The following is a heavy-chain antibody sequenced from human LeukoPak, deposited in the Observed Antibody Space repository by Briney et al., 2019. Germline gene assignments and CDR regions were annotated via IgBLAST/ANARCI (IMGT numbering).Heavy chain of an antibody. D-gene: IGHD3-16*01. CDR2: IHPNSGGT. CDR1: GYSFTGYY. J-gene: IGHJ4*02. Sequence: ASVKVSCKASGYSFTGYYLHWVRQAPGQGLEWMGWIHPNSGGTNYAQKFQGRVTMTRDTSISTAYMDLSRLRSDDTAVYYCARDRAVTTIGGLDYWGQGTLVTVSS. CDR3: ARDRAVTTIGGLDY. V-gene: IGHV1-2*02.